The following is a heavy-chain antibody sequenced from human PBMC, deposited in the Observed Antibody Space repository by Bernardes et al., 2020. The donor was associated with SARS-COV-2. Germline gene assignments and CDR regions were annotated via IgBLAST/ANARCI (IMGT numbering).Heavy chain of an antibody. D-gene: IGHD7-27*01. CDR3: AKDLTGTYPDYFDF. Sequence: GESLRLSCAASGFTFSTSAMTWVRQAPGKGLEWVSGIGVTGDSAYYADSVKGRFSVSRDNSKNTLYLQMNSLRAEDTAVYYCAKDLTGTYPDYFDFWGQGTLVTVSS. CDR2: IGVTGDSA. J-gene: IGHJ4*02. CDR1: GFTFSTSA. V-gene: IGHV3-23*01.